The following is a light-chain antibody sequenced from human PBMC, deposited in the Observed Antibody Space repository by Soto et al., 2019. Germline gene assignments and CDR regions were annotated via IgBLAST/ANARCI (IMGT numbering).Light chain of an antibody. J-gene: IGKJ1*01. Sequence: EIVMTQSPATLSVSPGERATLSCRASQSVSSNLAWYQQKPGQVPRLLIYGASTRATGIPARFSGSGSGTEFTLTISRLEPEDFAVYVCQQYGSPPTTFGQGTKVDIK. CDR2: GAS. V-gene: IGKV3-15*01. CDR3: QQYGSPPTT. CDR1: QSVSSN.